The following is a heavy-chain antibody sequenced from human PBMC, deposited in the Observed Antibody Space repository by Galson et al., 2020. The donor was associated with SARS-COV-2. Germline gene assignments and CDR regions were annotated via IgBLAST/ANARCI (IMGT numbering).Heavy chain of an antibody. CDR2: IDWDDDK. V-gene: IGHV2-70*01. D-gene: IGHD2-15*01. CDR1: GFSLSTSGMC. J-gene: IGHJ6*02. Sequence: SGPTLVKPTQTLTLTCTFSGFSLSTSGMCVSWIRQPPGKALEWLALIDWDDDKYYSTSLKTRLTISKDTSKNQVVLTMTNMDPVDTATYYCARVVAATFPHYYYYGMDVWGQGTTVTVSS. CDR3: ARVVAATFPHYYYYGMDV.